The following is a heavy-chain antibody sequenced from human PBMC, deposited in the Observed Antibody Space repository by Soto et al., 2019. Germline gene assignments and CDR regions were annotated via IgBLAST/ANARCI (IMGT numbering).Heavy chain of an antibody. V-gene: IGHV4-34*01. J-gene: IGHJ4*02. D-gene: IGHD2-8*02. CDR3: ARDKITGLFDY. CDR1: GGSFSGYY. Sequence: PSETLSLTFAVYGGSFSGYYWTWIRQPPGTGLEWIGEINHSGSTNYNPSLKSRVTISVDTSKNQFSLKLTSVTAADTAVYYCARDKITGLFDYWSQGTLVTVSS. CDR2: INHSGST.